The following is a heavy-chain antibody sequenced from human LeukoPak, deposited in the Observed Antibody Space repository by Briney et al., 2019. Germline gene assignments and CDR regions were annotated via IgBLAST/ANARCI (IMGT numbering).Heavy chain of an antibody. Sequence: GASVKVSCKASGYTFTNYYMHWVGQAPGQGLEWMGLINPSGGSTSYAEKFQGRVIMTRDMSTTTDYMELSSLRSEDTAVYYCARDNSIGGRGWWFDPWGQGTLVTVSS. V-gene: IGHV1-46*01. CDR3: ARDNSIGGRGWWFDP. J-gene: IGHJ5*02. D-gene: IGHD4-23*01. CDR1: GYTFTNYY. CDR2: INPSGGST.